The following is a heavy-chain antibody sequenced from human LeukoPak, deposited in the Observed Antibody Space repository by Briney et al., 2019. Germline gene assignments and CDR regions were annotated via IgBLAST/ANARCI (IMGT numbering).Heavy chain of an antibody. J-gene: IGHJ4*02. V-gene: IGHV3-30*02. CDR2: IRYDGSNK. D-gene: IGHD5-24*01. Sequence: GGSLRLSCAASGFTFSSYGMHWVRQAPGKGLEWVAFIRYDGSNKYYADSVKGRFTISRDNSKNTLYLQMNSLRAEDTAVYYCAKDVVEMATIGPPGYWGQGTLVTVSS. CDR1: GFTFSSYG. CDR3: AKDVVEMATIGPPGY.